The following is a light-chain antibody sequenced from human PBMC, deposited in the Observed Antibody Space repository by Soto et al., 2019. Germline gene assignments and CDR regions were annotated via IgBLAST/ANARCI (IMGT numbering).Light chain of an antibody. Sequence: ETVLTQSPGTLSLSPGERATLSCRASQSVSISYLAWYQQKPGQAPRLLIYEASSRATGIPDRFSGSGSGTDFTLTIIRLEPEDFAVYYCQQYVRSPPSWTFGQGTKVEIK. CDR3: QQYVRSPPSWT. CDR2: EAS. J-gene: IGKJ1*01. CDR1: QSVSISY. V-gene: IGKV3-20*01.